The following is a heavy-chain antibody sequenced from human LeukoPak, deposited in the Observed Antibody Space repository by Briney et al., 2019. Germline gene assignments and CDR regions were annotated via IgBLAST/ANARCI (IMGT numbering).Heavy chain of an antibody. D-gene: IGHD3-9*01. CDR3: TTAHITQYNDILTGFSN. V-gene: IGHV3-15*01. CDR1: GVTFSNAW. J-gene: IGHJ4*02. Sequence: GGSLRLSCAASGVTFSNAWMSWVRQPPGKGLEWVGRIKSKTDGGTTDYAAPVKGRFTISRDDSKNTLYMPMTSLKTEDTAVYYCTTAHITQYNDILTGFSNWGERALVTVSS. CDR2: IKSKTDGGTT.